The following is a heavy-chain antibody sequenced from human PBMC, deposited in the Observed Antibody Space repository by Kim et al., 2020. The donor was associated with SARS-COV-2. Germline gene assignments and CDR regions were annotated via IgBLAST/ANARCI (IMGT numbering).Heavy chain of an antibody. J-gene: IGHJ6*02. Sequence: SETLSLTCAVYVGSFSGYDWTWIRQYPGKGLEWIGEINHSGATNYKPSLKSRVAMSVDTSKNQFSLKVKYVTAADTAVYFCARGRAGVVPSPIMGLGPYYDYYALDVWGQGTTVSVSS. V-gene: IGHV4-34*01. CDR1: VGSFSGYD. CDR2: INHSGAT. D-gene: IGHD3-3*01. CDR3: ARGRAGVVPSPIMGLGPYYDYYALDV.